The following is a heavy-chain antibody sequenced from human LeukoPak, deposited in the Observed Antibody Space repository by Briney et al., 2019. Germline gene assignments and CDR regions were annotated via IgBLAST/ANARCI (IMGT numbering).Heavy chain of an antibody. V-gene: IGHV3-7*01. D-gene: IGHD3-10*01. CDR2: IKQDGIEK. CDR3: AREGMVRGVPDAFDL. J-gene: IGHJ3*01. Sequence: PGGSLRLSCAASGFTFSSYWMDWVRQGPGKGLEWVANIKQDGIEKYFVGSVKGRFAISRDNAKNSLYLQMNSLRVEDTAVYYCAREGMVRGVPDAFDLWGQGTMVTVSS. CDR1: GFTFSSYW.